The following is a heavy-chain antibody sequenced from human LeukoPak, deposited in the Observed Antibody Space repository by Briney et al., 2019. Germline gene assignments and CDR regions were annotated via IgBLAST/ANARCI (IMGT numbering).Heavy chain of an antibody. J-gene: IGHJ3*02. CDR3: ARVIGAYCGGDCNSDAFDI. V-gene: IGHV1-18*01. CDR1: GYTFTSYG. Sequence: GASVKVSCKASGYTFTSYGISWVRQAPGQGLEWMGWISAYNGNTNYAQKLQGRVTMTTDTSTSTAYMELRSLRSDDTAVYYCARVIGAYCGGDCNSDAFDIWGQGTMVTVSS. CDR2: ISAYNGNT. D-gene: IGHD2-21*02.